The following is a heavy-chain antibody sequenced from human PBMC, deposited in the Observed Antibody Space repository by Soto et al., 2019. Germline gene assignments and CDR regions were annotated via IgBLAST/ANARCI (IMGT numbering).Heavy chain of an antibody. CDR2: ISGGGGST. V-gene: IGHV3-23*01. Sequence: PGGSLRLSCAASGFSFNIFAMNWVRQAPGKGLEWVSGISGGGGSTYYADSVKGRFTISRDNSNNTLYLQMNSLRAEDTAVYYCAKDPTSYDSSAQFDSWGQGT. CDR1: GFSFNIFA. CDR3: AKDPTSYDSSAQFDS. D-gene: IGHD3-22*01. J-gene: IGHJ4*02.